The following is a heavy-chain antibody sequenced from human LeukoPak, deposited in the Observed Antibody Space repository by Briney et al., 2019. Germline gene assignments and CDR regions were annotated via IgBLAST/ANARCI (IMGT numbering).Heavy chain of an antibody. CDR1: GFTFSSHW. CDR2: INQDGGSI. Sequence: PGGSLRLSCAASGFTFSSHWLNWVRRAPGKGLDWVAIINQDGGSIGYGDSVKGRFTISRDNAKNSLYLQMNSLRVDDTAVYYCVRDPGGGAYDPWGQGTMVTVSS. V-gene: IGHV3-7*03. CDR3: VRDPGGGAYDP. D-gene: IGHD1-26*01. J-gene: IGHJ3*01.